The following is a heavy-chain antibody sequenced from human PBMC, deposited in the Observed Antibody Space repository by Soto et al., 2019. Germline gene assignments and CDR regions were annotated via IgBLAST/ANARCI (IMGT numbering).Heavy chain of an antibody. CDR2: ISYDGSNK. CDR3: AKVGTIAAAGSAFDI. V-gene: IGHV3-30*18. J-gene: IGHJ3*02. D-gene: IGHD6-13*01. CDR1: GFTFSSYG. Sequence: GGSLRLSCAASGFTFSSYGMHWVRQAPGKGLEWVAVISYDGSNKYYADSVKGRFTISRENSKNTLYLQMNSLRAEDTAVYYCAKVGTIAAAGSAFDIWGQGTMVTVSS.